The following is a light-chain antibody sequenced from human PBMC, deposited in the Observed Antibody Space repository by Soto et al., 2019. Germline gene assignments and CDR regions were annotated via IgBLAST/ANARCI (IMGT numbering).Light chain of an antibody. J-gene: IGLJ2*01. CDR1: SSDVGGYDY. CDR2: EVS. Sequence: QSALTQPPSASGSPGQSVTISCTGTSSDVGGYDYVSWYQQHPGKAPTLMIYEVSRRPSGVPDRFSGSKSGNTASLTVSGLQAEDEADYYCSAFAASNTLIFGGGTQLTVL. V-gene: IGLV2-8*01. CDR3: SAFAASNTLI.